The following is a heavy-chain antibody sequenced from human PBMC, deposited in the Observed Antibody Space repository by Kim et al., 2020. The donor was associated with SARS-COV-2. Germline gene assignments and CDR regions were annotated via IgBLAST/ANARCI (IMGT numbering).Heavy chain of an antibody. CDR2: ISYDGSNK. D-gene: IGHD3-22*01. J-gene: IGHJ2*01. V-gene: IGHV3-33*05. CDR1: GFTFSSYG. Sequence: GSLRLSCAASGFTFSSYGMHWVRQAPGKGLEWVAVISYDGSNKYYADSVKGRFTISRDNSKNTLYLQMNSLRAEDTAVYYCARDGGDSIGWYFDLWGRG. CDR3: ARDGGDSIGWYFDL.